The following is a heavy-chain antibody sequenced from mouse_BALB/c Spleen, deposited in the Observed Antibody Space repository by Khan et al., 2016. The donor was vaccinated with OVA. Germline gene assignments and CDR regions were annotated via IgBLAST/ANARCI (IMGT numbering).Heavy chain of an antibody. D-gene: IGHD1-3*01. Sequence: QVQLKESGPGLVAPSQTLSITCTVSGFSLSNYGVHWVRQPPGKGLEWLGVIWAGGSTNHNSALMYRLSISKDDSKSQVFLKMNSLQTDDTAMYYCARAFYNGACFAYWGQGTLVTVSA. V-gene: IGHV2-9*02. J-gene: IGHJ3*01. CDR3: ARAFYNGACFAY. CDR2: IWAGGST. CDR1: GFSLSNYG.